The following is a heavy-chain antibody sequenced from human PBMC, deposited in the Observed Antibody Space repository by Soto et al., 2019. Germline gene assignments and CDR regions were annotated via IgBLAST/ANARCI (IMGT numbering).Heavy chain of an antibody. D-gene: IGHD6-6*01. CDR3: ARPRTYYYMDV. CDR1: GYTFTSSA. Sequence: ASVKVSCEASGYTFTSSAIHWVRQAPGQGLEWMGWINAGNGNTKYSEKVEGRVTITRDTSASTAYMELSSLRSEDTAVYFCARPRTYYYMDVWGKGTTVTVSS. J-gene: IGHJ6*03. V-gene: IGHV1-3*01. CDR2: INAGNGNT.